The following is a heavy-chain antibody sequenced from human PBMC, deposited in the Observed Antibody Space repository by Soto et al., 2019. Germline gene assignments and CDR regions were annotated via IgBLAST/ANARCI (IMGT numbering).Heavy chain of an antibody. CDR2: ISYDGSNK. Sequence: GGSLRLSCAASGFTFSSYGMHWVRQAPGKGLEWVAVISYDGSNKYYADSVKGRFTISRDNSKNTLYLQMNSLRAEDTAVYYCAKLSIAAAGMGAFDIWGQGTMVTVSS. J-gene: IGHJ3*02. D-gene: IGHD6-13*01. CDR1: GFTFSSYG. CDR3: AKLSIAAAGMGAFDI. V-gene: IGHV3-30*18.